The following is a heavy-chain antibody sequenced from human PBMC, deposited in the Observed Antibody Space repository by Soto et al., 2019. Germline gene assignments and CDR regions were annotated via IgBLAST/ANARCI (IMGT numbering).Heavy chain of an antibody. Sequence: KASETLSLTCTVSGASISGFYWSWIRKSAGKGLEWIGRIYATGTTDYNPSLKSRVMMSVDTSKKQFSLKLRSVTAADTAVYYCVRDGTKTLRDWFDPWGQGISVTVSS. D-gene: IGHD1-1*01. CDR2: IYATGTT. CDR3: VRDGTKTLRDWFDP. CDR1: GASISGFY. J-gene: IGHJ5*02. V-gene: IGHV4-4*07.